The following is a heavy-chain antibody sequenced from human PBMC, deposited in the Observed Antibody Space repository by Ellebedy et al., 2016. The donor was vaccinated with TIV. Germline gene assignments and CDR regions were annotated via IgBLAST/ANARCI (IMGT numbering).Heavy chain of an antibody. V-gene: IGHV5-10-1*01. D-gene: IGHD4-23*01. CDR2: IDPSDTYT. J-gene: IGHJ4*02. CDR1: GYNFASYW. Sequence: GESLKISCQGSGYNFASYWINWVRQVPGRGLESMGRIDPSDTYTNYSPSFQDHVNIPADKSIRTAYLQWNSLKASDTAFYYCARFSGNYGGFDYWGQGTQVTVSS. CDR3: ARFSGNYGGFDY.